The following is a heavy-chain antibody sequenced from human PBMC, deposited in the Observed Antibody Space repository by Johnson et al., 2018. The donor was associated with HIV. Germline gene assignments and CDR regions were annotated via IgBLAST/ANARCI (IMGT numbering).Heavy chain of an antibody. CDR1: GFTFSDYY. J-gene: IGHJ3*01. CDR3: ARDSTPWGGDYVGYAFDL. D-gene: IGHD4-17*01. Sequence: QVQLVESGGGLVKPGGSLRLSCAASGFTFSDYYMSWIRQAPGKGLECLSYISSSGISIYYIDSVKGRFTISRDNAKNSLYLQMSSLRAEDTAVYFCARDSTPWGGDYVGYAFDLWGHGTMVTVSS. CDR2: ISSSGISI. V-gene: IGHV3-11*04.